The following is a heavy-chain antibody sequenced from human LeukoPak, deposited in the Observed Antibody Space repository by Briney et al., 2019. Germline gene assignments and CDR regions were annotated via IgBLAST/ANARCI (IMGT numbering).Heavy chain of an antibody. D-gene: IGHD2-2*01. J-gene: IGHJ4*02. Sequence: PGGSLRLSCAASGFTFSSYSMNWVRQAPGKGLEWVAFIRYDGSNKYYADSVKGRFTISRDNSKNTLYLQMNSLRAEDTAVYYCAKDLYCSSTSCYQPSGGDGDTFDYWGQGTLVTVSS. CDR3: AKDLYCSSTSCYQPSGGDGDTFDY. CDR2: IRYDGSNK. V-gene: IGHV3-30*02. CDR1: GFTFSSYS.